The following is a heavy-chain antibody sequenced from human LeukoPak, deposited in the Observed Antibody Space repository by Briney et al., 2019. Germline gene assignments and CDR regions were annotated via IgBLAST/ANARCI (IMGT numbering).Heavy chain of an antibody. Sequence: SETLSLTCTVSGGSISSSSSYRGWIRQPPGKGLEWIGSIYYSRSTDYNPSLKSRVTISVDTSKNQFSLKLNSVTAADTAVYYCARNVYYDSGTYHSGFDYWGLGTLVTVSS. J-gene: IGHJ4*02. CDR1: GGSISSSSSY. CDR3: ARNVYYDSGTYHSGFDY. CDR2: IYYSRST. D-gene: IGHD3-10*01. V-gene: IGHV4-39*07.